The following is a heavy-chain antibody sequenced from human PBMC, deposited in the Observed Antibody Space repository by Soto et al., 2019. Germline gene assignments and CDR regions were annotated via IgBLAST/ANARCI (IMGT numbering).Heavy chain of an antibody. Sequence: QVQLQESGPGLVKPSESLSLPCSVSGGSIGNYYWAWTPRSAGKGPEWIGRIYTSGRTDYNPSLTGRVTMSIDTSKNQFSLRLTSVTAADTAIYYCARDYDVNTALDYWYFDLWGRGTLVTVSS. CDR2: IYTSGRT. V-gene: IGHV4-4*07. J-gene: IGHJ2*01. CDR3: ARDYDVNTALDYWYFDL. D-gene: IGHD5-18*01. CDR1: GGSIGNYY.